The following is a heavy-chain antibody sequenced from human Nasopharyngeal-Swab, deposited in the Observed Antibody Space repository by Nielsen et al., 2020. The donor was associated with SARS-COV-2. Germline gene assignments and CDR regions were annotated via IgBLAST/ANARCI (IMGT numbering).Heavy chain of an antibody. V-gene: IGHV4-30-2*01. D-gene: IGHD3-10*01. Sequence: SETLSLTCTVSGGSINSGGPSWSWIRQPPGKGLQWIGHIFHTGSTYFNPSLKSRVTISLDRSKNQFSLELTSVTAADTAVYYCARGGTSGEYYFFYMDVWGKGTTVTVSS. CDR2: IFHTGST. J-gene: IGHJ6*03. CDR3: ARGGTSGEYYFFYMDV. CDR1: GGSINSGGPS.